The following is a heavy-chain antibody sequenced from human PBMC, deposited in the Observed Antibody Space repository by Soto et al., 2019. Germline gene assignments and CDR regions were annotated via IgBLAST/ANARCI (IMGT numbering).Heavy chain of an antibody. D-gene: IGHD3-10*01. CDR2: INPNSGGT. J-gene: IGHJ6*02. CDR1: GYTFPGYY. CDR3: ARGPRRFGEFPGRYYSHYGMDV. Sequence: GASVKVSRKASGYTFPGYYMHWVRQAPGQGLEWMGWINPNSGGTNYAQKFQGWVTITRDTSINTAYMELSRLRSDDTAVYYCARGPRRFGEFPGRYYSHYGMDVWGQGTTVTVSS. V-gene: IGHV1-2*04.